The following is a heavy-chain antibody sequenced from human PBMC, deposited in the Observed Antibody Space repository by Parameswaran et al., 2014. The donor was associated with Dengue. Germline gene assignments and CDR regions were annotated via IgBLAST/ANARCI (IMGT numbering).Heavy chain of an antibody. CDR3: AGAVAGPFPNWFDP. D-gene: IGHD6-19*01. CDR2: IYYSGST. Sequence: AGGSLRLSCTVSGGSVSSGSYYWSWIRQPPGKGLEWIGYIYYSGSTNYNPSLKSRVTISVDTSKNQFSLKLSSVTAADTAVYYCAGAVAGPFPNWFDPWGPGNPGHRLL. V-gene: IGHV4-61*01. CDR1: GGSVSSGSYY. J-gene: IGHJ5*02.